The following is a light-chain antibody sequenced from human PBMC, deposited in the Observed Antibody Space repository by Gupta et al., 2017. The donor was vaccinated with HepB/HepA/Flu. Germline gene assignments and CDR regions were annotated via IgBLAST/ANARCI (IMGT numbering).Light chain of an antibody. V-gene: IGLV4-69*01. CDR3: QTGGTGSQRV. Sequence: QLVLTQSPSASASLGASVKLTCTLSSGHSNYAIAWHQQQPEKGPRFLMRVNSDGSHSKGDGIPDRFSGSSSGAAPSLTISRRPEEEEADYYCQTGGTGSQRVFGGGTKLTVL. CDR2: VNSDGSH. J-gene: IGLJ3*02. CDR1: SGHSNYA.